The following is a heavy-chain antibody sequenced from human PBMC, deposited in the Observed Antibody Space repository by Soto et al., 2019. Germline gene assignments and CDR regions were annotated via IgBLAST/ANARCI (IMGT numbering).Heavy chain of an antibody. Sequence: GASVKVSCKASCYTFTSYGISWVRQAPGQGLEWKGWMSTYNGNTNYAQKLQGRVTMTTDTSTSTAYMELRSLRSDDTAVYYCARYYSSSSGWFDPWGQGTLVTVSS. J-gene: IGHJ5*02. CDR2: MSTYNGNT. V-gene: IGHV1-18*01. CDR1: CYTFTSYG. CDR3: ARYYSSSSGWFDP. D-gene: IGHD6-6*01.